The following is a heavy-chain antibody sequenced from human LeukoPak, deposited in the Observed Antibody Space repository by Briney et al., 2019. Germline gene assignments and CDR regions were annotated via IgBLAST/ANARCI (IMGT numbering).Heavy chain of an antibody. CDR2: IWYDGSNK. Sequence: AGGSLRLSCAASGFTFSSYGMHWVRQAPGKGLEWVAVIWYDGSNKYYADSVKGRFTISRDNSKNTLYLQMNSLRAEDTAVYYCAKADNWNDFYYFDYWGQGTLVTVSS. J-gene: IGHJ4*02. CDR1: GFTFSSYG. D-gene: IGHD1-1*01. V-gene: IGHV3-33*06. CDR3: AKADNWNDFYYFDY.